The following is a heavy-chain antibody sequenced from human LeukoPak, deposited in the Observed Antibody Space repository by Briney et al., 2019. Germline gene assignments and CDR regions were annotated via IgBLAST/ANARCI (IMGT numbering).Heavy chain of an antibody. CDR1: GFTFSGYW. CDR2: ISNDGSRT. D-gene: IGHD3-16*01. J-gene: IGHJ4*02. V-gene: IGHV3-74*01. Sequence: GGSLRLSCAASGFTFSGYWMYWVRQAPGEGLVWVSRISNDGSRTTYADSVKGRFTISRDIFKNTLYLQMNSLRAEDTAVYYCARDHRIGGSWGQGTLVTVSS. CDR3: ARDHRIGGS.